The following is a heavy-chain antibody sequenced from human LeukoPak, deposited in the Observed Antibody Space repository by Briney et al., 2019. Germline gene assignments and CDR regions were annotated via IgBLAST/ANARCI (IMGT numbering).Heavy chain of an antibody. CDR2: ISSSSSYI. V-gene: IGHV3-21*01. CDR3: VRGGYYDSSGMGD. D-gene: IGHD3-22*01. Sequence: PGGSLRFSCSASGFTFYGYSMNRVRQAPGKGLEWVSSISSSSSYIYYADSVKGRFTISRDNAKNSLYLQMNSLRAEDTAVYDCVRGGYYDSSGMGDWGQGTLVTVSS. CDR1: GFTFYGYS. J-gene: IGHJ4*02.